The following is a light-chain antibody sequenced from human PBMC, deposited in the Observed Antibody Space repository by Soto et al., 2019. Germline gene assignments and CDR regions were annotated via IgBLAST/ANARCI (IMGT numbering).Light chain of an antibody. CDR2: YDV. J-gene: IGLJ3*02. Sequence: SYELTQPPSVSVAPGKTARFTCGGNNIGSKSVHWYQQKPGQAPVMVINYDVDRPSGIPERFSGSNSGNTATLTISRVEAGDEAYYYCQVWDSTNDHVVFGGGTKLTVL. V-gene: IGLV3-21*04. CDR3: QVWDSTNDHVV. CDR1: NIGSKS.